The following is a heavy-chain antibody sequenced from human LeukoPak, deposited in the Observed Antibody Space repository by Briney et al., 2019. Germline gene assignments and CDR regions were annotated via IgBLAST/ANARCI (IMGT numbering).Heavy chain of an antibody. CDR3: ARLGCYYDFWSGYYTCRENWFDP. Sequence: SETLSLTCTVSGGSISSYYWSWIRQPPGKGLEWIGYIYTSGSTNYNPSLKSRVTISVDTSENQFSLKLSSVTAADTAVYYCARLGCYYDFWSGYYTCRENWFDPWGQGTLVTVSS. D-gene: IGHD3-3*01. CDR1: GGSISSYY. V-gene: IGHV4-4*09. CDR2: IYTSGST. J-gene: IGHJ5*02.